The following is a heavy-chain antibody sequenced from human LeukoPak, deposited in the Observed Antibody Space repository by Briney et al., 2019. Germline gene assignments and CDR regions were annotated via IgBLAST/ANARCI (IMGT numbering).Heavy chain of an antibody. J-gene: IGHJ6*03. CDR1: GFTFSSYA. CDR3: ARDGVTRRYNMYFYMDV. D-gene: IGHD1-1*01. V-gene: IGHV3-23*01. Sequence: GGSLRLSCAASGFTFSSYAMSWVRQAPGKGLEWVSAISGSGGSTYYADSVKGRFTISRDYSRNALYLQMNSLRGDDTAVYYCARDGVTRRYNMYFYMDVWGKGTTVTVSS. CDR2: ISGSGGST.